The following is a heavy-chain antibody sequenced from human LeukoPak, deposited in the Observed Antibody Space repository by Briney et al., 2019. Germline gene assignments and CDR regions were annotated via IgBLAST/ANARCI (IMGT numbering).Heavy chain of an antibody. J-gene: IGHJ1*01. CDR2: IYYSGST. CDR1: GGSISSSSYY. D-gene: IGHD1-26*01. CDR3: ARHNPGVGASSEYFQH. V-gene: IGHV4-39*01. Sequence: SQTLSLTCTVSGGSISSSSYYWGWIRQPPGKGLEWIGSIYYSGSTYYNPSLKSRVTISVDTSKNQFSLKLSSVTAADTAVYYCARHNPGVGASSEYFQHWGQGTLVTVSS.